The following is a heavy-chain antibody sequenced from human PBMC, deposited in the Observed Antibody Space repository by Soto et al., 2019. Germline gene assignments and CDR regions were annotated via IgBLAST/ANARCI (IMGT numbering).Heavy chain of an antibody. Sequence: GGSLRLSCTASGFTFSGYAMSWVRQSPGKELEWVAAITGDGDSTYYADSVKGRFTISRDNSKNTLYLQMNSLRAEDTAVYYCAKRSGYQEAAYLDYWGQGTLVTVSS. CDR2: ITGDGDST. CDR1: GFTFSGYA. CDR3: AKRSGYQEAAYLDY. D-gene: IGHD5-12*01. J-gene: IGHJ4*02. V-gene: IGHV3-23*01.